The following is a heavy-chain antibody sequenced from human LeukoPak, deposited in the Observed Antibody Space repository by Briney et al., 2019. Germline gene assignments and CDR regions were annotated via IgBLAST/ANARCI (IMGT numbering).Heavy chain of an antibody. Sequence: GGSLRLSCAASGFTFSSYAMSWVRQAPGKRLEWVSAISGNGGNTYYADSVKDRFTISRDNSKSTLYLQMNSLRAEDTAVYYCAKGPYSSSWYYFDFWGQGTLVTVSS. J-gene: IGHJ4*02. CDR1: GFTFSSYA. CDR2: ISGNGGNT. CDR3: AKGPYSSSWYYFDF. V-gene: IGHV3-23*01. D-gene: IGHD6-13*01.